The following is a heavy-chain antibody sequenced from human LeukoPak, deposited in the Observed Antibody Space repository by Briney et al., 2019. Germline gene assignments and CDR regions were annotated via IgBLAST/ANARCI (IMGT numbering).Heavy chain of an antibody. CDR2: MNPNSGNT. J-gene: IGHJ4*02. CDR3: ARVPPIYDILTGYHEHFDY. D-gene: IGHD3-9*01. V-gene: IGHV1-8*01. Sequence: EASVKVSCKASGYTFTSYDINWVRQATGQGLEWMGWMNPNSGNTGYAQKFQGRVTMTRDMSTSTVYMELSSLRSEDTAVYYCARVPPIYDILTGYHEHFDYWGQGTLVTVSS. CDR1: GYTFTSYD.